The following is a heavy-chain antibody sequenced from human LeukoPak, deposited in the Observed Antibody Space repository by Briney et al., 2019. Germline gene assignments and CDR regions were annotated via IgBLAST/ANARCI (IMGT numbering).Heavy chain of an antibody. CDR3: AKSSSGYFWYYFDY. Sequence: GGSQRLSCAASGFTFSSYGMHWVRQAPGKGLEWVAVIWYDGSNKYYADPVKGRFTISRDNSKNTLYLQMNSLRAEDTAVYYCAKSSSGYFWYYFDYWGQGTLVTVSS. CDR2: IWYDGSNK. V-gene: IGHV3-33*06. J-gene: IGHJ4*02. D-gene: IGHD3-22*01. CDR1: GFTFSSYG.